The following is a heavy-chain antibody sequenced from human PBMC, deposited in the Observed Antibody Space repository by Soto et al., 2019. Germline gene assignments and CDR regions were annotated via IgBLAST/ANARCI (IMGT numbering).Heavy chain of an antibody. Sequence: GGSLRLSCAASGFTFDDYAMHWVRQAPGKGLEWVSGISWNSGSIGYADSVKGRFTISRDNAKNSLYLQMNSLRAEDTALYYCATLTVTTTHAFDIWGQGTMVTVSS. D-gene: IGHD4-17*01. CDR1: GFTFDDYA. V-gene: IGHV3-9*01. J-gene: IGHJ3*02. CDR2: ISWNSGSI. CDR3: ATLTVTTTHAFDI.